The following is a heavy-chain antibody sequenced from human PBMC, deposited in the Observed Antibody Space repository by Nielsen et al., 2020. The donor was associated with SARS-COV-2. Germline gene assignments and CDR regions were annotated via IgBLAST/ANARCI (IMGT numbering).Heavy chain of an antibody. CDR3: AKTPYYDILTGLSWFDP. D-gene: IGHD3-9*01. J-gene: IGHJ5*02. CDR1: GFTFSSHA. V-gene: IGHV3-23*01. Sequence: GGSLRLSCAASGFTFSSHAVTWVRQVAGKGLEWVSGISGNGDSTYYADSVKGRFTISRDNPNSTLYLQMNSLRAEDTAVYYCAKTPYYDILTGLSWFDPWGQGTLVTVSS. CDR2: ISGNGDST.